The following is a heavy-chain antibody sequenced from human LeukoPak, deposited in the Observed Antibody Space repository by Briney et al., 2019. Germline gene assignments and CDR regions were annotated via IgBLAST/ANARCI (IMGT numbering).Heavy chain of an antibody. J-gene: IGHJ4*02. CDR2: IKSKTDGGTT. Sequence: GGSLRLSCAASGFTFSNAWMNWVRQAPGKGLEWVGRIKSKTDGGTTDYAAPVKGRFTISRDESKNTLYLQMNSLKTEDTAVYYCTTDGALVELDSSNWGQGTLVTVSS. V-gene: IGHV3-15*07. CDR1: GFTFSNAW. D-gene: IGHD3-22*01. CDR3: TTDGALVELDSSN.